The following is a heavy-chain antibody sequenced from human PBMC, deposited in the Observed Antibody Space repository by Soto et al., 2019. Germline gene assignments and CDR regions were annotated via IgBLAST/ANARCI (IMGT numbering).Heavy chain of an antibody. CDR1: GYTFTSYD. Sequence: QVQLVQSGAEVGKPGASVKVSCKASGYTFTSYDINWVRQASGQGLEWMGWMNPNSGNTGSAQRFQDSLTMTRNTSINAAYMELTSLTSEDAAVYYCARVHTVTTYFDVWGRGTLVAVSS. CDR2: MNPNSGNT. J-gene: IGHJ2*01. D-gene: IGHD4-17*01. V-gene: IGHV1-8*01. CDR3: ARVHTVTTYFDV.